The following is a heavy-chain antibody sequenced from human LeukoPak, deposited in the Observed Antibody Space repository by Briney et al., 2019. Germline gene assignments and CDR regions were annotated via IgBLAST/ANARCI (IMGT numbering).Heavy chain of an antibody. CDR2: ISSSSSTI. J-gene: IGHJ5*02. V-gene: IGHV3-48*01. CDR1: GFTFSSYS. D-gene: IGHD3-10*01. Sequence: PGGSLRLSCAAFGFTFSSYSMNWVRQAPGKGLEWVSYISSSSSTIYYADSVKGRFTISRDNAKNSLYLQMNSLRAEDTAVYYCAREPYYYGSGSHMGNWFDPWGQGTLVTVSS. CDR3: AREPYYYGSGSHMGNWFDP.